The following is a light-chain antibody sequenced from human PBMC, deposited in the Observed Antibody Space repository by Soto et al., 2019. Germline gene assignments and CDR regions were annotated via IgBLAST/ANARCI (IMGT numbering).Light chain of an antibody. Sequence: DIQMTQSPSTLSASVGDRFTITCRASQSMSVWLSWYQQKPGKAPKLLIYKASTLESGVPSTFSGSGSGTEFTLTISSLQHDDFATYYCQQYISFSLTFGQGTKVEIK. CDR3: QQYISFSLT. J-gene: IGKJ1*01. CDR2: KAS. V-gene: IGKV1-5*03. CDR1: QSMSVW.